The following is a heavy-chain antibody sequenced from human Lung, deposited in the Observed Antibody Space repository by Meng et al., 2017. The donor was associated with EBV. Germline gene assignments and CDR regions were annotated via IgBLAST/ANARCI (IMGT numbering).Heavy chain of an antibody. D-gene: IGHD1-20*01. CDR3: AREWGHSDNWYNYFDP. CDR1: GGSFNDYF. CDR2: IIHSGTT. V-gene: IGHV4-34*12. J-gene: IGHJ5*02. Sequence: QVQLHQWGAGLLKSSETLSLTCAVLGGSFNDYFWNWIRQRPGKGLEWIGGIIHSGTTNYNPSLKSRVTISVDTSQNQFSLQLTSVTAADTAIYYCAREWGHSDNWYNYFDPWGQGTLVTVSS.